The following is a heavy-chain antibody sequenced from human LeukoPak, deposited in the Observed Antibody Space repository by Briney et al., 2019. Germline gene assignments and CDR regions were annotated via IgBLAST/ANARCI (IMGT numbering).Heavy chain of an antibody. CDR1: GFTFSSYS. J-gene: IGHJ4*02. CDR3: AEGGGYNQPFDY. D-gene: IGHD5-24*01. CDR2: ISSSSSYI. Sequence: PGGSLRLSCAASGFTFSSYSMNWVRQAPGKGLEWVSSISSSSSYIYYADSVKGRFTISRDNAKNSLYLQMNSLRAEDTAVYYCAEGGGYNQPFDYWGQGTLVTVSS. V-gene: IGHV3-21*01.